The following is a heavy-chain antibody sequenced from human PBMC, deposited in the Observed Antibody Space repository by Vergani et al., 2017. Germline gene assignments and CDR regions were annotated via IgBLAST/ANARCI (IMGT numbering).Heavy chain of an antibody. J-gene: IGHJ6*02. CDR3: ARAFTIFGADYYYYGMDV. Sequence: QVQLVQSGAEVKKPGSSVKVSCKASGGTFSSYTISWVRQAPGQGLEWMGRIIPILGIANYAQKFQGRVTITADKSTSTAYMELSSLRSEDTAVYYCARAFTIFGADYYYYGMDVGGQGTTVTVSS. CDR2: IIPILGIA. V-gene: IGHV1-69*02. CDR1: GGTFSSYT. D-gene: IGHD3-3*01.